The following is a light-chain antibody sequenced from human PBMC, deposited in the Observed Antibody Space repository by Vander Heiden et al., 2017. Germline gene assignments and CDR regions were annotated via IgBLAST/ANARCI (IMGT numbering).Light chain of an antibody. Sequence: AIQMTQSPSSLSASVGDRVTITCRASQGIRNDLGWYQQKPGKAPKLLIYAASSLQSAVPSRFSGSGSGTDFTLTISSLQPEDFATYYCRQDDNYPRTFGQGTKVEIK. CDR3: RQDDNYPRT. J-gene: IGKJ1*01. V-gene: IGKV1-6*01. CDR1: QGIRND. CDR2: AAS.